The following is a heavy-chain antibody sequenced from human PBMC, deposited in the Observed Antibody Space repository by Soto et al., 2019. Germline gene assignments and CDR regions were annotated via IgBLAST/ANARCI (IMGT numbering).Heavy chain of an antibody. J-gene: IGHJ6*02. CDR2: IWYDGSNK. CDR1: GFTFSSYG. CDR3: ARDGSYYGSGSSDPYGMDV. D-gene: IGHD3-10*01. V-gene: IGHV3-33*01. Sequence: GGSLRLSCAASGFTFSSYGMHWVRQAPGKGLEWVAVIWYDGSNKYYADSVKGRFTISRDNSKNTLYRQMNSLRAEDTAVYYCARDGSYYGSGSSDPYGMDVWGQGTTVTVSS.